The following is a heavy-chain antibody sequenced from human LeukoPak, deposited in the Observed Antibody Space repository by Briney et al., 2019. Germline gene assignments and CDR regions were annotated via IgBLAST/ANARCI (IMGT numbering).Heavy chain of an antibody. J-gene: IGHJ6*02. Sequence: GGSLRLSCVGSTDTFSSYSMNWFRQAPGKGLEWLSYINTNGEGVYYADSVKGRFAISRDNAKNTLYLQINSLRAEDTAVYYCARVENAPILRYFDWSHYGMDVWGQGTTVTVSS. CDR1: TDTFSSYS. D-gene: IGHD3-9*01. CDR2: INTNGEGV. V-gene: IGHV3-48*04. CDR3: ARVENAPILRYFDWSHYGMDV.